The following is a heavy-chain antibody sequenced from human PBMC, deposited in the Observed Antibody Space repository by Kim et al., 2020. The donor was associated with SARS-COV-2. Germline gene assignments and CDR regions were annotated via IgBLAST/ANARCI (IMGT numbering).Heavy chain of an antibody. D-gene: IGHD5-12*01. J-gene: IGHJ4*02. CDR3: SVGYSGYVALFDC. Sequence: ASVKVSCKASGYTFTSYAMHWVRQAPGQRLEWMGWVNAGNGKTKYSQKFQGRVTITRGTSASTAYMELSSLRSEDTAVYYCSVGYSGYVALFDCWGQGT. CDR2: VNAGNGKT. CDR1: GYTFTSYA. V-gene: IGHV1-3*01.